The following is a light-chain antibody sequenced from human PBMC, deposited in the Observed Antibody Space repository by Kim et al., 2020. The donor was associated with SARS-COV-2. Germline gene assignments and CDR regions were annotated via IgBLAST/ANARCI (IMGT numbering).Light chain of an antibody. CDR3: LQDYNNPYT. CDR1: QGIRND. V-gene: IGKV1-6*01. Sequence: AIHMTQPPSSLSASVGDRVTITCRASQGIRNDLGWYQQKPGKAPKLLIYGASSLQSGVPSRFSGSGSGTDFTLTISSLQPEDFATYYCLQDYNNPYTFGQGTKLEI. CDR2: GAS. J-gene: IGKJ2*01.